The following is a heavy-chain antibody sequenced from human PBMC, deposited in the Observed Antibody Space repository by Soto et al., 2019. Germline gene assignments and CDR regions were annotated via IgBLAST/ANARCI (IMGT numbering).Heavy chain of an antibody. CDR1: GYSFTSYW. J-gene: IGHJ4*02. D-gene: IGHD3-10*01. Sequence: PVESLKISCQVSGYSFTSYWIGWVRQMSGKGLEWMAMIFPDDSDTRYRPSFQGRVTISVDKSTSTASLQWHSLEASDTAMYYCARLDYGSGTPHFDVWGQGTQVTVSS. V-gene: IGHV5-51*01. CDR3: ARLDYGSGTPHFDV. CDR2: IFPDDSDT.